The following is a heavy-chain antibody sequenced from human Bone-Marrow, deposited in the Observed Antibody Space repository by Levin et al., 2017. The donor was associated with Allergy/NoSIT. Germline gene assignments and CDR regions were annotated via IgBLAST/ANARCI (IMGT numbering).Heavy chain of an antibody. CDR2: ISSGSPI. CDR3: ARVSYDSGSFFHLDH. V-gene: IGHV3-48*04. J-gene: IGHJ4*02. CDR1: GFNFRAHS. Sequence: AGGSLRLSCAASGFNFRAHSMTWVRQAPGKGLEWVSYISSGSPIHYTDSVKGRCTISRDNAKNSVYLQINHLRAEDTAVYYCARVSYDSGSFFHLDHWGQGTLVTVSS. D-gene: IGHD3-10*01.